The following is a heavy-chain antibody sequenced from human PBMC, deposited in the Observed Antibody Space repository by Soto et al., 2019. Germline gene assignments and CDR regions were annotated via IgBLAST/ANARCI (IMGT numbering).Heavy chain of an antibody. J-gene: IGHJ4*02. CDR2: IIATGGGT. CDR1: RFKFSNYA. CDR3: PKERRAGGIYAFYLDF. Sequence: HPGGSLILSCAASRFKFSNYAMTWFRQAPGKGLEWVSFIIATGGGTYYADSVKGLFTISRDNSHNTLYLQVHSLTAEDTADYYCPKERRAGGIYAFYLDFWGQGAQVTVHS. V-gene: IGHV3-23*01. D-gene: IGHD3-16*01.